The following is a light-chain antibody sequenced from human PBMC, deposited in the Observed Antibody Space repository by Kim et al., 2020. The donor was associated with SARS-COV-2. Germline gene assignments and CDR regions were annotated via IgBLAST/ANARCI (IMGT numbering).Light chain of an antibody. CDR3: QKYNTYPWT. Sequence: SVGKGVTDTCRASQSSGRWLAWNKQKPGRAPKFLINQASSLESGVPARNSGSGSGTEFTLAIDNLQPDDFGTYYSQKYNTYPWTCGQGTKVDIK. J-gene: IGKJ1*01. CDR1: QSSGRW. CDR2: QAS. V-gene: IGKV1-5*03.